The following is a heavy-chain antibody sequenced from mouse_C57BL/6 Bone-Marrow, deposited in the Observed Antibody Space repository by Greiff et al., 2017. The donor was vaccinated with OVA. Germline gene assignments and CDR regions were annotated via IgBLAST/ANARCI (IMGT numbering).Heavy chain of an antibody. Sequence: DQLQQSRAELVRPGTSVKVSCKASGYAFTNYLIEWVKQRPGQGLEWIGVINPGSGGTNYNEKFKGKATLTADKSSSTAYMQLSSLTSEDSAVYFCARPLYSNYSYFDVWGTGTTVTVSS. CDR1: GYAFTNYL. D-gene: IGHD2-5*01. V-gene: IGHV1-54*01. J-gene: IGHJ1*03. CDR2: INPGSGGT. CDR3: ARPLYSNYSYFDV.